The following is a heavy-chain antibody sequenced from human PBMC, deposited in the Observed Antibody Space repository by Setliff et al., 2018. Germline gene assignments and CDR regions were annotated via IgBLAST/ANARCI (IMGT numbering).Heavy chain of an antibody. CDR3: ARAGVAAADRKGLLEY. D-gene: IGHD6-13*01. CDR1: GYTLSRHY. J-gene: IGHJ4*02. V-gene: IGHV1-46*01. CDR2: INPGDGSA. Sequence: ASVKVSCKATGYTLSRHYMHWARQAPGQGLEWMGIINPGDGSASIVQKFQGTVTMTSDTSTSTVYMDLTGLTSEDTAVYYCARAGVAAADRKGLLEYWGQGTLVTVSS.